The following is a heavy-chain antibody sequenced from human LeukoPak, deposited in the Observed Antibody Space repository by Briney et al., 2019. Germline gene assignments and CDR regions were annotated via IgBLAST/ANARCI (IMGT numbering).Heavy chain of an antibody. Sequence: GRSLRLSCAASGFTFSSYGMHWVRQAPGKGLEWVAVISYDGSNKYYADSVKGRFTISRDNSKNTLYLQMNSLRAEDTAVYYCAKDGGSFDYVWGNLYYFDYWGQGTLVTVSS. J-gene: IGHJ4*02. D-gene: IGHD3-16*01. CDR3: AKDGGSFDYVWGNLYYFDY. V-gene: IGHV3-30*18. CDR1: GFTFSSYG. CDR2: ISYDGSNK.